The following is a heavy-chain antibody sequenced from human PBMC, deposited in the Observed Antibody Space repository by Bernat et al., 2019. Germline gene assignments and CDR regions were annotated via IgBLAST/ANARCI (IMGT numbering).Heavy chain of an antibody. CDR2: ISSSGSSSI. J-gene: IGHJ4*02. Sequence: EVQLVESGGGLVKPGGSLRLSCAASGFTFSSYSMNWVRQAPGKGLEWVSSISSSGSSSIYYADSVKGRFTISRDNAKNSLYLQMNSLRAEDTAVYYCARAPGRSGDYWGQGTLVTVSS. V-gene: IGHV3-21*01. CDR1: GFTFSSYS. D-gene: IGHD6-25*01. CDR3: ARAPGRSGDY.